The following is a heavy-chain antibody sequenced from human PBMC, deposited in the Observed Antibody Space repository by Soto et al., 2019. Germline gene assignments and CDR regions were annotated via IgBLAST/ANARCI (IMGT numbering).Heavy chain of an antibody. CDR1: GYSFTSYW. D-gene: IGHD2-2*02. Sequence: PGESLKISCKGSGYSFTSYWIAWVRRMPGKGLEWMGIIYPDDSRIKYSPSFQGQVTISADKSISTAYLHWTSLRASDTAMYYCARLFCSSSTRYIGLDYWGQGTPVTVSS. V-gene: IGHV5-51*01. CDR2: IYPDDSRI. CDR3: ARLFCSSSTRYIGLDY. J-gene: IGHJ4*02.